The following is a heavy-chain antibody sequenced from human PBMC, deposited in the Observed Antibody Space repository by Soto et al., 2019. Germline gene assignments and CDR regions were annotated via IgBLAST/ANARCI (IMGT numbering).Heavy chain of an antibody. Sequence: GASLKVSCKASGYTFTSYYMHWVRQAPGQGLEWMGIINPSGGSTSYAQNFQGRVTMTRDTSTSTVYMELSSLRSEDTAVYYCARDSARLFDYWGQGTLVTVSS. V-gene: IGHV1-46*01. CDR3: ARDSARLFDY. D-gene: IGHD1-1*01. J-gene: IGHJ4*02. CDR1: GYTFTSYY. CDR2: INPSGGST.